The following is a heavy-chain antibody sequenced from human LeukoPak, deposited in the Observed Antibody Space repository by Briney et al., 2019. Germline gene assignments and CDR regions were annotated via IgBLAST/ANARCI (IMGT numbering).Heavy chain of an antibody. V-gene: IGHV3-66*01. CDR1: GFTVSSNY. CDR2: TYSGGST. J-gene: IGHJ4*02. D-gene: IGHD3-22*01. CDR3: ARDCGYYDCGFDY. Sequence: PGGSLRLSCAASGFTVSSNYMSWVRQAPGKGLEWVSVTYSGGSTYYADSVKGRFTISRDNSKNTLYLQMNSLRAEDTAVYYCARDCGYYDCGFDYWGQGTLVTVSS.